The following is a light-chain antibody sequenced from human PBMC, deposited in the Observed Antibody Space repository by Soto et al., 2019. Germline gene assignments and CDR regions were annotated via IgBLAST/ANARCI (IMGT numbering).Light chain of an antibody. CDR1: QSVSSN. CDR2: GAT. CDR3: QQYNNWPRT. V-gene: IGKV3-15*01. J-gene: IGKJ1*01. Sequence: IVMTQSPATLSVSPGERATLSCRASQSVSSNLAWYQQKPGQAPRLLIHGATTRATGIPARFSGSGSGTEFTLTISSLQSEDVAVYYCQQYNNWPRTFGQGTKVDIK.